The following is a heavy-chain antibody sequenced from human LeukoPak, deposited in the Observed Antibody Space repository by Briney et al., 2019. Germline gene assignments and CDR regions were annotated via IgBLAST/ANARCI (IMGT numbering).Heavy chain of an antibody. D-gene: IGHD5-12*01. CDR1: GFSFNRYS. V-gene: IGHV3-21*01. CDR3: ARDQGSYTDYEFDY. Sequence: GGSLRLSGVTSGFSFNRYSMTWVRQAPGKGLEWVSFISSSGTFIYYEDSVKGRFIITRDNAKKSLFLRLNRLRPEDTGSYYCARDQGSYTDYEFDYWGQGTLVAVSS. CDR2: ISSSGTFI. J-gene: IGHJ4*02.